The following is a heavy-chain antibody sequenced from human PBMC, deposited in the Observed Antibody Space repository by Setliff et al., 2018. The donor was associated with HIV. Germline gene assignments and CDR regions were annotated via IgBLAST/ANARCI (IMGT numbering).Heavy chain of an antibody. CDR1: GGSISGYY. Sequence: SETLSLTCSVSGGSISGYYWNWVRQPPGKGLEWMGYIYSSGSTDYNPALKRRVTISLDTSKNQFSLKLSAVTAADTAVYYCARGAYYNFWSGYSAGGGSLGPWGQGTLVTVSS. CDR2: IYSSGST. CDR3: ARGAYYNFWSGYSAGGGSLGP. D-gene: IGHD3-3*01. J-gene: IGHJ5*02. V-gene: IGHV4-59*01.